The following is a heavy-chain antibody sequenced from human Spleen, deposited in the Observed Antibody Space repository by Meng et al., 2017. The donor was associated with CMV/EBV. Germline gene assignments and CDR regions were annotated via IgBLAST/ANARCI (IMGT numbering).Heavy chain of an antibody. D-gene: IGHD4-11*01. Sequence: GESLKISCAASGFTFDDYGMSWVRQAPGKGLEWVSGINWNGGRIGYADSVQGRFSISRDNAKNSLDLQMNSLRAEDTALYYCAREWDYSSYGPGVHDYWGQGILVTVSS. J-gene: IGHJ4*02. CDR3: AREWDYSSYGPGVHDY. CDR1: GFTFDDYG. CDR2: INWNGGRI. V-gene: IGHV3-20*04.